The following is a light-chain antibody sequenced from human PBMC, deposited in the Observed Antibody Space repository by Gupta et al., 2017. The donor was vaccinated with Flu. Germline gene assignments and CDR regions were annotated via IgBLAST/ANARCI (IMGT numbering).Light chain of an antibody. V-gene: IGKV1-6*01. Sequence: AIQITYSPSSLSASVGDRVTITCRASQGIRNDLGWYQQKPGKAPKLLIYAASSLQSGVPSRFSGSGSGTDFTLTISSRQPEDFATYYCRQDYNYPWTFGQGTKVEIK. CDR3: RQDYNYPWT. J-gene: IGKJ1*01. CDR1: QGIRND. CDR2: AAS.